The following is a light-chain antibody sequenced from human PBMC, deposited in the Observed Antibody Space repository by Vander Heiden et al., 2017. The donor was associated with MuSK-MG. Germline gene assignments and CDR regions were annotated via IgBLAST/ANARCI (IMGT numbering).Light chain of an antibody. V-gene: IGLV3-19*01. CDR2: GKN. J-gene: IGLJ1*01. Sequence: SSVLTSDPAVSVALEQTVSTTCQGDSLRSYYAGWYQQKPRQAPVLVIYGKNNRPSGIPDRFSGSTSGNTASLTITGAQAEDEADYYCNSRDSSGNHQVFGTGTKVTVL. CDR3: NSRDSSGNHQV. CDR1: SLRSYY.